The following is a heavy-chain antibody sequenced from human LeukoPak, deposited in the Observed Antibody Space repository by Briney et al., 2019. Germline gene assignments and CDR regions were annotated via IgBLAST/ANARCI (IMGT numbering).Heavy chain of an antibody. D-gene: IGHD3-22*01. CDR2: ISSSSSTI. Sequence: PGGSLRLSCAASGFTVSSNEMSWVRQAPGKGLEWVSYISSSSSTIYYADSVKGRFTISRDNSKNTLYLQMNSLRAEDTAVYYCARPDTHYYDSSGYSIPFDYWGQGTLVTVSS. J-gene: IGHJ4*02. V-gene: IGHV3-48*01. CDR3: ARPDTHYYDSSGYSIPFDY. CDR1: GFTVSSNE.